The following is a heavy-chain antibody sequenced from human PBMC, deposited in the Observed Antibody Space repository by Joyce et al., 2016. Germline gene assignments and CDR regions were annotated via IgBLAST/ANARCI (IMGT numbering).Heavy chain of an antibody. V-gene: IGHV1-69*06. CDR2: IIPTFGAP. CDR3: ARQRRAVSGNDAFDI. D-gene: IGHD6-19*01. CDR1: GGTFSSYV. Sequence: QVQLVQSGAEVKKPGSSVKVSCKASGGTFSSYVFSWVRQAPGQGLEGMGGIIPTFGAPNYAKKFQGRVTITADRSTSRAYMELSSLRSEDTAVYYCARQRRAVSGNDAFDIWGQGTMVTVSS. J-gene: IGHJ3*02.